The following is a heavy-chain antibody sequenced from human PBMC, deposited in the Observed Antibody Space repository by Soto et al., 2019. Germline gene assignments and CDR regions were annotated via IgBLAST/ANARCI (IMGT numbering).Heavy chain of an antibody. J-gene: IGHJ6*02. CDR2: ISGYNGNT. CDR1: GYSFTTYG. Sequence: QVQLVQSGGEVKKPGASVKVSCKTSGYSFTTYGISWVRQAPGQGLEWMGWISGYNGNTNYAQKFQGRVTMTTDTSTSKAYMELRSLRSDDTAVYYCAREGPAPYYYYGMDVWGQGSTVAVS. CDR3: AREGPAPYYYYGMDV. V-gene: IGHV1-18*01.